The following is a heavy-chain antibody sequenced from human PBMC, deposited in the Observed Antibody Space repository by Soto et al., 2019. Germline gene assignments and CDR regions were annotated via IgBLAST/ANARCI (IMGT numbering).Heavy chain of an antibody. J-gene: IGHJ3*02. Sequence: QLQLQESGPGLVKPSETLSLTCTVSGGSISSSSYYWGWIRQPPGKGLEWIGSIYYSGRTYYNPSLKSRVTISVDKSKNQFSLKLSSVTAADTAVYYCASHRRITIFGVVIDDAFDIWGQGTMVTVSS. D-gene: IGHD3-3*01. CDR2: IYYSGRT. CDR1: GGSISSSSYY. V-gene: IGHV4-39*01. CDR3: ASHRRITIFGVVIDDAFDI.